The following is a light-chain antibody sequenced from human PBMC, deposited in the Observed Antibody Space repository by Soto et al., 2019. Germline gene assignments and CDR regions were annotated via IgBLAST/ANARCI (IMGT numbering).Light chain of an antibody. CDR1: QSVGSS. Sequence: EILLTQTPATLALFSGERAPLFFLVSQSVGSSLAWYQQKPGQTPRLLIFGASTRAPGIPDRFSGSGSGTDFTLTISRLEPEDFAVYYCQQYVSSPWAFGQGTKVDIK. CDR2: GAS. V-gene: IGKV3-20*01. J-gene: IGKJ1*01. CDR3: QQYVSSPWA.